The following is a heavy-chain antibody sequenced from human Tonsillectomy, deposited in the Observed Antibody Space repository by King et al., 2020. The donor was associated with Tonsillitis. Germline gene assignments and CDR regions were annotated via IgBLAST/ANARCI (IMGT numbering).Heavy chain of an antibody. CDR2: IRSSSYTI. V-gene: IGHV3-48*02. CDR3: ARGRGESGCPLFDY. J-gene: IGHJ4*02. D-gene: IGHD3-16*01. CDR1: GFTFSSYS. Sequence: VQLVESGGGLVQPGGSLRLSCAASGFTFSSYSMNWVRQAPGKGLEWVSYIRSSSYTIYYADSVKGRFTISRDNAKNSLYLQMNSLRDEDTAVYYCARGRGESGCPLFDYWGQGTLVTVSS.